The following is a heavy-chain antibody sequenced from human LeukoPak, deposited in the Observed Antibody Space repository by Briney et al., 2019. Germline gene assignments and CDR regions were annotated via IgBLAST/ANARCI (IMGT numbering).Heavy chain of an antibody. V-gene: IGHV1-46*01. Sequence: ASVKVSCKASGYTFTSYYMHWVRQAPGQGLEWMGIINPSGGSTSYAQKFQGRVTMTRDTSTSTVYMELRSLRSDDTAVYYCARVPIDYDILTGYSPRAFDIWGQGTMVTVSS. CDR2: INPSGGST. CDR3: ARVPIDYDILTGYSPRAFDI. D-gene: IGHD3-9*01. CDR1: GYTFTSYY. J-gene: IGHJ3*02.